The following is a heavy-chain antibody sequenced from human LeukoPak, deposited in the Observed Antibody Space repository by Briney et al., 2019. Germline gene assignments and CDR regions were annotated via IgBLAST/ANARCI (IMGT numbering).Heavy chain of an antibody. J-gene: IGHJ4*02. Sequence: PSETLSLTCTVSGYSISSGYYWGWIRQPPGKGLEWIGSIYHSGSTYYNPSLKSRVTISVDTSKNQFSLKLSSVTAADTAVYYCARVLYYDSSGYYYSDDYWGQGTLVTVSS. CDR1: GYSISSGYY. CDR3: ARVLYYDSSGYYYSDDY. CDR2: IYHSGST. V-gene: IGHV4-38-2*02. D-gene: IGHD3-22*01.